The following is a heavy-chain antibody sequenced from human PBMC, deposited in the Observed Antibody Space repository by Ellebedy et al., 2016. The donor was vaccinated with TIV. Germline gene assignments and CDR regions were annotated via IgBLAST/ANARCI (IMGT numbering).Heavy chain of an antibody. D-gene: IGHD2-15*01. J-gene: IGHJ2*01. CDR3: ARYSGGSYSYFDL. CDR2: IYPGDSHT. V-gene: IGHV5-51*03. CDR1: GYSFTSYW. Sequence: GESLKISCKSSGYSFTSYWIGWVRQMPGKGLEWMGIIYPGDSHTTYSPSFQGQVTMSADKSIGTAYLQWSSLKASDTAMYYCARYSGGSYSYFDLWGRGTLVTVSS.